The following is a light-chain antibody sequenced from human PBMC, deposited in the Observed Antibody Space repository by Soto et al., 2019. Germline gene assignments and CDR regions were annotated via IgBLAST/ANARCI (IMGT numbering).Light chain of an antibody. CDR2: DAS. CDR1: QSIKTW. V-gene: IGKV1-5*01. J-gene: IGKJ1*01. CDR3: QQYNNYLWT. Sequence: DIQLTQSPSTLSASVGDRVTFTCRASQSIKTWLAWYQQKPGKAPKLLIHDASILESGVPSRFSGSGSGTEFTLTISSLQSDDFATYYCQQYNNYLWTFGQGTKVDIK.